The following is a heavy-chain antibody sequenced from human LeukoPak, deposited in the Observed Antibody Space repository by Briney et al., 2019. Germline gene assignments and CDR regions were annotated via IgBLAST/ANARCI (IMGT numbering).Heavy chain of an antibody. CDR1: GGSISSYY. Sequence: PSETLSLTCTVSGGSISSYYWSWIRQPPGKGLEWIGYIYYSGSTNYNPSLKSQVTISVDTSKNQFSLKLSSVTAADTAVYYCARGIAAAGIAYWGQGTLVTVSS. CDR2: IYYSGST. CDR3: ARGIAAAGIAY. J-gene: IGHJ4*02. V-gene: IGHV4-59*01. D-gene: IGHD6-13*01.